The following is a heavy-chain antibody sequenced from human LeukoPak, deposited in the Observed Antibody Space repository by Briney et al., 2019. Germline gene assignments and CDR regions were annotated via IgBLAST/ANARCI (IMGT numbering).Heavy chain of an antibody. J-gene: IGHJ5*02. CDR1: GGSFSGYY. CDR2: INHSGST. CDR3: ARGEPGIAAAVEEDRRGLSPSINWFDP. D-gene: IGHD6-13*01. V-gene: IGHV4-34*01. Sequence: PSETLSLTCAVYGGSFSGYYWSWIRQPPGKGLEWIGEINHSGSTNYNPSLKSRVTISVDTSKNQFSLKLSSVTAADTAVYYCARGEPGIAAAVEEDRRGLSPSINWFDPWGQETLVTVSS.